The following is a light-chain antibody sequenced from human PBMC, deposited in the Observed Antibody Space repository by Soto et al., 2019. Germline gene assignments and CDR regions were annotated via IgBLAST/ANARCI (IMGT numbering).Light chain of an antibody. J-gene: IGKJ1*01. CDR3: QQYNNWPPWT. Sequence: ILMTQSPATLSLSPGERATLSCRASQSVSNNLAWYQQKPGQAPRPLIYDASTRATGITARFSGSGSGTEFTLTISGLQSEDFAVYYCQQYNNWPPWTFGQGTKVEIK. CDR2: DAS. V-gene: IGKV3-15*01. CDR1: QSVSNN.